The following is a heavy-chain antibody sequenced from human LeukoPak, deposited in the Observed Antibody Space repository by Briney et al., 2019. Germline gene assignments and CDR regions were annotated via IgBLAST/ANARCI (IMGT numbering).Heavy chain of an antibody. V-gene: IGHV3-48*03. Sequence: GGSLRLSCAASGFTFSTYEMNWVRQAPGKGLEWVSYISSGSTTIYYADSVKGRFTISRDNAKNSLFLQMNSLRAEDTAVYYCARVLRYCSGGNCYSGGLGYMDVWGKGTTVTISS. CDR3: ARVLRYCSGGNCYSGGLGYMDV. J-gene: IGHJ6*03. CDR2: ISSGSTTI. CDR1: GFTFSTYE. D-gene: IGHD2-15*01.